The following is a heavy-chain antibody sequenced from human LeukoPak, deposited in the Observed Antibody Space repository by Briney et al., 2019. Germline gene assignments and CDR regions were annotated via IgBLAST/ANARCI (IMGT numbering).Heavy chain of an antibody. J-gene: IGHJ4*02. CDR2: INPNSGGT. V-gene: IGHV1-2*02. CDR3: ARYDFWSGYSYYFDY. Sequence: GASVEVSCKASGYTFTGYYMHWVRQAPGQGLEWMGWINPNSGGTNYAQKFQGRVTMTRDTSISTAYMELSRLRSDDTAVYYCARYDFWSGYSYYFDYWGQGTLVTVSS. CDR1: GYTFTGYY. D-gene: IGHD3-3*01.